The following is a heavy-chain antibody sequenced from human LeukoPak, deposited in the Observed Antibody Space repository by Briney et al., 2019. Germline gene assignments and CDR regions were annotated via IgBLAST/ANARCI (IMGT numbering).Heavy chain of an antibody. CDR3: ARVTYTIAPNYYYYYGMDV. V-gene: IGHV3-21*01. J-gene: IGHJ6*02. CDR2: ISSSSSYI. CDR1: GFTVSSNY. D-gene: IGHD3-9*01. Sequence: GGSLRLSCAASGFTVSSNYMSWVRQAPGKGLEWVSSISSSSSYIYYADSVKGRFTISRDNAKNSLYLQMNSLRAEDTAVYYCARVTYTIAPNYYYYYGMDVWGQGTTVTVSS.